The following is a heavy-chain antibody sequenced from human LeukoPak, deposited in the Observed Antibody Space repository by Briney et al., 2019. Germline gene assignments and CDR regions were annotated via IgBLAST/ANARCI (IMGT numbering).Heavy chain of an antibody. J-gene: IGHJ5*02. V-gene: IGHV4-61*02. D-gene: IGHD3-16*02. CDR1: GGSISSGSYY. CDR3: ARSVIRSPFDP. Sequence: PSQTLPLTCTVSGGSISSGSYYWSWIRQPAGKGLEWIGRIYTSGSTNYNPSVKSRVTISVDTSKNQFSLKLSSVTAADTAVYYCARSVIRSPFDPWGQGTLVTVSS. CDR2: IYTSGST.